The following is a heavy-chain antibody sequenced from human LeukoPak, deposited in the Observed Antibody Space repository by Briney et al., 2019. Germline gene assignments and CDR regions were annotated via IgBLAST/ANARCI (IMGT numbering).Heavy chain of an antibody. CDR1: GGTFSRYA. J-gene: IGHJ5*02. Sequence: SVNVSCKASGGTFSRYAISWVRQAPGQGLEWMGGIIPIFGTANYAQKFQGRVTITTDESTSTVYMELSSLRSEDTAVYYCARGPDNNWTLETWGQGTLVTVSS. V-gene: IGHV1-69*05. D-gene: IGHD1-20*01. CDR2: IIPIFGTA. CDR3: ARGPDNNWTLET.